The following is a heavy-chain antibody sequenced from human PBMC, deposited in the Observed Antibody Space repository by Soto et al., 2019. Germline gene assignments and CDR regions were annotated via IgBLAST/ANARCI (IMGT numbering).Heavy chain of an antibody. CDR1: GGTFSSYA. Sequence: QVQLVQSGAEVKKPGSSVKVSCKASGGTFSSYAISWVRQAPGQGLEWMGGIIPIFGTANYAQKFQGRVTXTXEXXTSTAYMELSSLRSEDTAVYYCATSRLYGDYVPYYWGQGTLVTVSS. V-gene: IGHV1-69*05. J-gene: IGHJ4*02. D-gene: IGHD4-17*01. CDR3: ATSRLYGDYVPYY. CDR2: IIPIFGTA.